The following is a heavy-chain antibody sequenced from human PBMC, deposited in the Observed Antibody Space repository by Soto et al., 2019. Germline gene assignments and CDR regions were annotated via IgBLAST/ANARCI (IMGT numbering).Heavy chain of an antibody. D-gene: IGHD3-22*01. Sequence: QVQLVQSGAEVKKPGSSVKVSCKASGGTFSSYAISWVRQAPGQGLEWMGGIIPIFGTANYAQKFQGRVTITADESTSTAYMELSSLRSEDTAVYYCASQETEEDYYDYHWFDPWGQGTLVTVSS. CDR1: GGTFSSYA. CDR3: ASQETEEDYYDYHWFDP. J-gene: IGHJ5*02. CDR2: IIPIFGTA. V-gene: IGHV1-69*01.